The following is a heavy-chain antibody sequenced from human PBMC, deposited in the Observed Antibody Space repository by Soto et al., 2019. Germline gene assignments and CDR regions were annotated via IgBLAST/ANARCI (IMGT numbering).Heavy chain of an antibody. CDR3: TTDPYITIVIIRFDH. CDR1: GFTFSNAW. Sequence: GGSLRLSCAASGFTFSNAWINWVRQAPGKGLEWVGRIKSKTDGGTTDFAASVKGRFAISRDDSKNMVYLQMNSLKTEDTAVYYCTTDPYITIVIIRFDHWGNGTLVTVSS. J-gene: IGHJ4*01. CDR2: IKSKTDGGTT. D-gene: IGHD3-16*02. V-gene: IGHV3-15*07.